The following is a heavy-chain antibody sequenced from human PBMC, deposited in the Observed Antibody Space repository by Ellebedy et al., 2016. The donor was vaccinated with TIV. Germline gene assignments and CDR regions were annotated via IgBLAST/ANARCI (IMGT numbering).Heavy chain of an antibody. Sequence: GESLKISCAASGFTFTSYAMGWVRQAPGKGLDWVSSISENGDDTYYADSVKGRFTVSRDNSKNTLYLQLNSLRADDTALYYCAKGNWGGATHNCFDPWGQGTLVTVSS. J-gene: IGHJ5*02. CDR3: AKGNWGGATHNCFDP. V-gene: IGHV3-23*01. D-gene: IGHD1-26*01. CDR1: GFTFTSYA. CDR2: ISENGDDT.